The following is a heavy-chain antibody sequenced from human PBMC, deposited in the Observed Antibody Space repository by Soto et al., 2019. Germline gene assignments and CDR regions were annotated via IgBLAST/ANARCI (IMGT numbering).Heavy chain of an antibody. CDR2: IYYSGST. V-gene: IGHV4-59*08. CDR1: GGSISSYY. Sequence: SETLSLTCTVSGGSISSYYWSWIRQPPGKGLEWIGYIYYSGSTNYNPSLKSRVTISVDTSKNQFSLKLSSVTAADTAVYYCARHRRFLDMFDPWGQGTLVTVS. J-gene: IGHJ5*02. CDR3: ARHRRFLDMFDP. D-gene: IGHD3-3*01.